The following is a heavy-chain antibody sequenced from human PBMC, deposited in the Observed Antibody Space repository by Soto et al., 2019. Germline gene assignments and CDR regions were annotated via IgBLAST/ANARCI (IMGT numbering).Heavy chain of an antibody. Sequence: PGESLKISCQGSGYSFITYWIAWVRQKPGKGLEWMGIIDPADSETKYSPSFQGQVTISADKSINTAYLQWSSLKASDTAMYYCARLGQGGYVQGMDVWGQGTTVTVSS. CDR1: GYSFITYW. D-gene: IGHD5-12*01. CDR2: IDPADSET. CDR3: ARLGQGGYVQGMDV. V-gene: IGHV5-51*01. J-gene: IGHJ6*02.